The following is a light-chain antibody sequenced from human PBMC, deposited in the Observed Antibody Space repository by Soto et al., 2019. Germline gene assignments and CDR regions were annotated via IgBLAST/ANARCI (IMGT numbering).Light chain of an antibody. V-gene: IGLV2-14*01. CDR1: SSDVGGYNY. CDR2: DVT. Sequence: QSVLTQPASVSGSPGQSITISCTGTSSDVGGYNYVSWYQQVPGKAPKLMIYDVTNRPSGVSNRFSGSKSGNTASLTISGLQAEDEADYYCSSYTGSSIVVFGGGTQLTVL. CDR3: SSYTGSSIVV. J-gene: IGLJ2*01.